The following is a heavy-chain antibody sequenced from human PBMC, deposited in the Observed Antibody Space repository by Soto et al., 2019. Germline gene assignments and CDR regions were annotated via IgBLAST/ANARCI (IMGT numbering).Heavy chain of an antibody. J-gene: IGHJ6*02. CDR3: AHFGVTRYYYYGMDV. D-gene: IGHD3-3*01. CDR1: GFSLSTSGVG. V-gene: IGHV2-5*01. Sequence: GSGPTMVNPTRTVRMTCTFSGFSLSTSGVGVGWIRQPPGKALEWLALIYWNDDKRYSPSLKSRLTITKDTSKNQVVLTMTNMDPVDTATYYCAHFGVTRYYYYGMDVWGQGTTVTVSS. CDR2: IYWNDDK.